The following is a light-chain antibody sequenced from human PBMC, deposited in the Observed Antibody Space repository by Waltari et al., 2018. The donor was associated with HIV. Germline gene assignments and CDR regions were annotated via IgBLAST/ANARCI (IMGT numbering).Light chain of an antibody. Sequence: QSVLTQPPSASGTPGQRVTIPCSGSNSNVGNNYVSWYQHLPGTTPKLLIYRNNQRPSGDPDRFSGSKSGTSASLAISGLRSEDEADYYCAAWDDSLSGRVFGGGTKLTVL. CDR1: NSNVGNNY. V-gene: IGLV1-47*01. CDR2: RNN. CDR3: AAWDDSLSGRV. J-gene: IGLJ3*02.